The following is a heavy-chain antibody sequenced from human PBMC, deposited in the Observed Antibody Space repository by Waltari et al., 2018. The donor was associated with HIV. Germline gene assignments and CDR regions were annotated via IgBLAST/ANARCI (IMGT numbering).Heavy chain of an antibody. V-gene: IGHV4-34*01. Sequence: QVQLQQWGAGLLKPSETLSLTCAVYGGSFSGYYWSWIRQPPGKGLEWIGEINHSGSTNYNPSLKSRVTISVDTSKNQFSLKLSSVTAADTAVYYCARGRGPDYGMDVWGQGTTVTVSS. CDR3: ARGRGPDYGMDV. D-gene: IGHD3-10*01. CDR1: GGSFSGYY. J-gene: IGHJ6*02. CDR2: INHSGST.